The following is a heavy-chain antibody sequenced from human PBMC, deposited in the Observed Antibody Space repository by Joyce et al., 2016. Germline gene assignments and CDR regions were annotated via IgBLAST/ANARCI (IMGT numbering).Heavy chain of an antibody. CDR1: CGPCRGFF. V-gene: IGHV4-34*01. D-gene: IGHD6-19*01. Sequence: QVQLQQWGAGLLKPSETLSLTCAVSCGPCRGFFWTWVRQPPWKGLEWIGDINNSGVTNYNPSLKTRVTFSVDTSKNQFSLKLTSLSAADTAVYYCARSQWLAPLMYWGQGTPVTVSS. CDR3: ARSQWLAPLMY. CDR2: INNSGVT. J-gene: IGHJ4*02.